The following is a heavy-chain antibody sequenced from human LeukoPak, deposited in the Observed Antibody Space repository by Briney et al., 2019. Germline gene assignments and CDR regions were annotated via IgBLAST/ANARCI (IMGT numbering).Heavy chain of an antibody. J-gene: IGHJ4*02. Sequence: GGSLRLSCVDSGFSVSSNYLSWVRQAPGKGLEWVSVFYSGGHTYYADSVRGRFTVSRDSSKNTLYLQMNSLRAEDTAVYYCARDQLGGYCTSTNCYTSFYYWGRGTLVTVSS. CDR2: FYSGGHT. D-gene: IGHD2-2*02. CDR3: ARDQLGGYCTSTNCYTSFYY. V-gene: IGHV3-53*01. CDR1: GFSVSSNY.